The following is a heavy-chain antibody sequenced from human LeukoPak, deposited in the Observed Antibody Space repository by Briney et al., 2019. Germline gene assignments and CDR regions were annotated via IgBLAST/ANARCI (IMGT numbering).Heavy chain of an antibody. V-gene: IGHV3-23*01. J-gene: IGHJ3*02. CDR1: GFTFSSYA. Sequence: GGSLRLSCAASGFTFSSYAMSWVRQAPGKGLEWVSAISGSGGSTYYADSVKDRFTLSRDNSKNTVYLLMNSLRAEDTAIYYCARQGPSMYDWSSDDAFDIWGQGTMVIVSS. CDR3: ARQGPSMYDWSSDDAFDI. CDR2: ISGSGGST. D-gene: IGHD1-20*01.